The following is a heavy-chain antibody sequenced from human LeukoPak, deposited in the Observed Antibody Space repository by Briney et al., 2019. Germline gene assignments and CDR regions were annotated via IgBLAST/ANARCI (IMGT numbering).Heavy chain of an antibody. D-gene: IGHD6-13*01. CDR3: ARDGSNSWYGWFDP. Sequence: PGGSLRLSCAASGFTFSSYGMHWVRQAPGKGLDWVAFIHHDGSNKYYADSVRGRFTISRDNSKNTLYLQMNSLRPEDTAFYYCARDGSNSWYGWFDPWGQGTLVTVSS. CDR1: GFTFSSYG. V-gene: IGHV3-30*02. CDR2: IHHDGSNK. J-gene: IGHJ5*02.